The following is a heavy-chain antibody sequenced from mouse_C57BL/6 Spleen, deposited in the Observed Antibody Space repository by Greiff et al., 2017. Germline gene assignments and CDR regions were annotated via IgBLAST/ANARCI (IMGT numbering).Heavy chain of an antibody. CDR1: GYAFTNYL. CDR3: ARLITTVVADY. Sequence: VQLQQSGAELVRPGTSVKVSCKASGYAFTNYLIEWVKQRPGQGLEWIGVINPGSGGTNYNEKFKGKATLTADKSSSTAYLQLSSLTSEDSAVYFCARLITTVVADYWGQGTTLTGSS. V-gene: IGHV1-54*01. J-gene: IGHJ2*01. D-gene: IGHD1-1*01. CDR2: INPGSGGT.